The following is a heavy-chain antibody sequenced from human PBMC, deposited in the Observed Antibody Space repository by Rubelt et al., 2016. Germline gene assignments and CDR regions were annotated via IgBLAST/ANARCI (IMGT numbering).Heavy chain of an antibody. CDR3: ARGWGSRWYYFDY. Sequence: QLQLQESGPGLVQPSETLSLTCTISGDSISSNSFYWGWIRQPPGKGPEWIGSIDYSGSTNSNPSLKSRITMSVDTSKNQFSLKLNSVTAADTAVYFCARGWGSRWYYFDYWGQGILVTVSS. V-gene: IGHV4-39*07. CDR2: IDYSGST. D-gene: IGHD6-13*01. J-gene: IGHJ4*02. CDR1: GDSISSNSFY.